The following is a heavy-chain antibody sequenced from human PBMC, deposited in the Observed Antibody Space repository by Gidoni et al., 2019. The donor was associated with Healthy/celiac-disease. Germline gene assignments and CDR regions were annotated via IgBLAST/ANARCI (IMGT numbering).Heavy chain of an antibody. J-gene: IGHJ5*02. V-gene: IGHV4-61*02. CDR2: IYTSGST. Sequence: QVQLQESGPGLVKPSQTLSLTCPVSGGSISSGSYHWSWIRQPAGKGLEWIGRIYTSGSTNYNPSLKSRVTISVDTSKNQFSLKLSSVTAADTAVYYCARELGSIGFDPWGQGTLVTVSS. CDR1: GGSISSGSYH. CDR3: ARELGSIGFDP. D-gene: IGHD6-6*01.